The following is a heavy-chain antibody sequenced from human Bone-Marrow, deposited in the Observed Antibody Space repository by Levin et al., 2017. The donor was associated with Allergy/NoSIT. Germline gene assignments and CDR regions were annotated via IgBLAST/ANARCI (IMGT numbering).Heavy chain of an antibody. J-gene: IGHJ6*03. Sequence: SETLSLTCTVSGGSISSYYWNWIRQPPGKGLEWIGYIYYSGSTNYNPSLKSRVTISVDTSKNQFSLKLSSVTAADTAVYYCAGGVGSNAYYYYYMDGWGKGTTVTVSS. CDR1: GGSISSYY. V-gene: IGHV4-59*01. CDR2: IYYSGST. CDR3: AGGVGSNAYYYYYMDG. D-gene: IGHD4-11*01.